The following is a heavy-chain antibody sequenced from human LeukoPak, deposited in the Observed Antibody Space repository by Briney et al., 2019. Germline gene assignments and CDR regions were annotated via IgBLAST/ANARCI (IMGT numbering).Heavy chain of an antibody. D-gene: IGHD1-7*01. CDR2: IYYSGST. V-gene: IGHV4-59*01. J-gene: IGHJ5*02. CDR1: GGSISSYY. Sequence: SETLSLTCTVSGGSISSYYWSWIRQPPGKGLEWIGYIYYSGSTNYNPSLKSRVTISVDTSKNQFSLKLSSVTAADTAVYYCARGRIRRDNRNYVGWYWFDPWGQGTLVTVSS. CDR3: ARGRIRRDNRNYVGWYWFDP.